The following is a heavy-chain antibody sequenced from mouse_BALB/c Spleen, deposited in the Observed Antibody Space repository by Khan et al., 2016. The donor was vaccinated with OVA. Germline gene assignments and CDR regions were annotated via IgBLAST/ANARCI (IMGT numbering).Heavy chain of an antibody. CDR2: IFPGDDST. V-gene: IGHV1-85*01. J-gene: IGHJ4*01. CDR1: GYTFTNYD. CDR3: ARRRGSMDY. Sequence: QVQLQQSGTELVKPGASVKLSCKAYGYTFTNYDINWVRQRPEQGLEWIGWIFPGDDSTKYNEKFKDKATLTTDKSSSTAYMQLSRLTSEDSAVYCCARRRGSMDYWGQGTSVTGSS.